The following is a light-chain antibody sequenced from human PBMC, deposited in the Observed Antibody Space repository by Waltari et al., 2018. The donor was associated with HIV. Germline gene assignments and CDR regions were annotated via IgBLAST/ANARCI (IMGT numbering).Light chain of an antibody. CDR1: SSNIGAGYD. CDR2: ANI. V-gene: IGLV1-40*01. CDR3: QSYDSSLSAYVV. Sequence: QSVLTQPPSVSGAPGQRVTISCTGTSSNIGAGYDVHWEQQLPGTAPKLLIYANIHRPSGVPDRFSVSQSATSASLAITGLQAEDEADYFCQSYDSSLSAYVVFGGGTKLTVL. J-gene: IGLJ2*01.